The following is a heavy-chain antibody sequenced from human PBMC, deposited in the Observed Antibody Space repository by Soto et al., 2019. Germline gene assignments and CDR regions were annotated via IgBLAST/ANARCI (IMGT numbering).Heavy chain of an antibody. J-gene: IGHJ4*02. CDR1: GFTFSSYS. CDR3: ARDKSVTPPSDY. CDR2: ISSSSSYI. D-gene: IGHD4-17*01. V-gene: IGHV3-21*01. Sequence: EAQLVESGGGLVKPGGSLRLSCAASGFTFSSYSMNWVRQAPGKGLEWVSSISSSSSYIYYADSVKGRFTISRDNAKNSLYLQMNSLRAEDTAVYYCARDKSVTPPSDYWGQGTLVTVSS.